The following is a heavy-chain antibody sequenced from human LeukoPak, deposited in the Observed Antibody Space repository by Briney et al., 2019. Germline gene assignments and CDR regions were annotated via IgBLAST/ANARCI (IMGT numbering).Heavy chain of an antibody. Sequence: SETLSLTCTVSGGSISSYYWSWIRQPPGKGLEWIGYIYYSGSTNYNPSLKSRVTISVDTSKNQFSLKLSSVTAADTAVYYCARHAESGSDRFDYWGQGTLVTVSS. D-gene: IGHD5-12*01. J-gene: IGHJ4*02. CDR3: ARHAESGSDRFDY. CDR2: IYYSGST. CDR1: GGSISSYY. V-gene: IGHV4-59*08.